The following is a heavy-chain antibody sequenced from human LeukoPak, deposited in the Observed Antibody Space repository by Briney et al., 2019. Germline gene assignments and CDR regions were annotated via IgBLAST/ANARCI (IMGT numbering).Heavy chain of an antibody. V-gene: IGHV3-48*02. CDR1: GFTFSSYS. Sequence: GGSLILSCAASGFTFSSYSMNWVRQAPGKGLEWVSYISSSSSTIYYADSVKGRFTISRDNAKNSLYLQMNSLRDEDTAVYYCARALVLRYFDWLPKGPDAFDIWGQGTMVTVSS. J-gene: IGHJ3*02. CDR2: ISSSSSTI. D-gene: IGHD3-9*01. CDR3: ARALVLRYFDWLPKGPDAFDI.